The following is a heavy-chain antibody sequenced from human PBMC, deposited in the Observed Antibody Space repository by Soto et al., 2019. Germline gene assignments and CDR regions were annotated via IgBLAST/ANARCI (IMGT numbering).Heavy chain of an antibody. CDR2: MNPNSGNT. CDR3: ARGIKYYASGDAAFDI. CDR1: GYTFTSYD. J-gene: IGHJ3*02. Sequence: QVQLVQSGAEVKKPGASVKVSCKASGYTFTSYDINWVRQATGQGLEWMGWMNPNSGNTGYAQKFQGRVTMTRNTSISTAHLELSSLRSEDTAVYYCARGIKYYASGDAAFDIWGQGTMVTVSS. V-gene: IGHV1-8*01. D-gene: IGHD3-10*01.